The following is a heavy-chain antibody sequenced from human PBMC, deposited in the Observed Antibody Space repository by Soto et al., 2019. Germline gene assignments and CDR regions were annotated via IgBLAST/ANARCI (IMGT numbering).Heavy chain of an antibody. CDR1: GYTFTSYG. CDR2: ISAYNGNT. CDR3: ARIMITVGGVIATYYFDY. Sequence: QVQLVQSGAEVKKPGASVKVSCKASGYTFTSYGISWVRQAPGQGLEWMGWISAYNGNTNYAQKLQGRVTMTTDTSTSTDYMELRSRRSDDTAVYYCARIMITVGGVIATYYFDYWGQGTLVTVSS. V-gene: IGHV1-18*01. J-gene: IGHJ4*02. D-gene: IGHD3-16*02.